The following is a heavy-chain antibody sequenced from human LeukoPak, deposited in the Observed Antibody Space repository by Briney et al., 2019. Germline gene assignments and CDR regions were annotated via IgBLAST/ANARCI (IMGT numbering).Heavy chain of an antibody. CDR3: ARLEQHNFDY. CDR2: ISSSSSTI. V-gene: IGHV3-48*01. Sequence: PGGSLRLSCAASGFTFSSYSMNWVRQAPGKGLEWVSYISSSSSTIYYADSVKGRFTISRDNAKNSLYLQMNSLRAEDTAVYYCARLEQHNFDYWGQGTLVTVSS. D-gene: IGHD6-13*01. J-gene: IGHJ4*02. CDR1: GFTFSSYS.